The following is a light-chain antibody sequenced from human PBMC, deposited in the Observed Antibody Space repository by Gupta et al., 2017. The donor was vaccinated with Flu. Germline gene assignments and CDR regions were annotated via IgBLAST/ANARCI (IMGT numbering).Light chain of an antibody. CDR1: NIGSKS. Sequence: GKTATLTCGGDNIGSKSVDWYQQKPGQAPLLVVYEDSDRPSGIPERFSGSNSGKTATLNISGVDAGDEAVYFWQVWDTPGDHRVFGGGTTMTVL. J-gene: IGLJ3*02. CDR2: EDS. V-gene: IGLV3-21*03. CDR3: QVWDTPGDHRV.